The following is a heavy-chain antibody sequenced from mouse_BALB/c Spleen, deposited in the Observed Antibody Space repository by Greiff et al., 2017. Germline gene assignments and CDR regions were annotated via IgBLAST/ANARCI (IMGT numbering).Heavy chain of an antibody. CDR2: IYPYNGGT. V-gene: IGHV1S29*02. CDR3: ARDYYGSSYLAWFAY. CDR1: GYTFTDYN. J-gene: IGHJ3*01. D-gene: IGHD1-1*01. Sequence: EVKLMESGPELVKPGASVKISCKASGYTFTDYNMHWVKQSHGKSLEWIGYIYPYNGGTGYNQKFKSKATLTVDNSSSTAYMELRSLTSEDSAVYYCARDYYGSSYLAWFAYWGQGTLVTVSA.